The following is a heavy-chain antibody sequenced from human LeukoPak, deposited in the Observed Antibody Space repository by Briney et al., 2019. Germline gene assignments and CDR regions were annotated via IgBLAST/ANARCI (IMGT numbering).Heavy chain of an antibody. CDR2: IYHSGST. J-gene: IGHJ5*02. D-gene: IGHD4-23*01. CDR3: ARAVVTSLFDP. CDR1: GYSISSGYY. V-gene: IGHV4-38-2*02. Sequence: SETLSLTCTVSGYSISSGYYWGWIRQPPGKGLEWIGSIYHSGSTYYNPSLTSRVTISVDTSKNQFSLKLSSVTAADTAVYYCARAVVTSLFDPWGQGTLVTVSS.